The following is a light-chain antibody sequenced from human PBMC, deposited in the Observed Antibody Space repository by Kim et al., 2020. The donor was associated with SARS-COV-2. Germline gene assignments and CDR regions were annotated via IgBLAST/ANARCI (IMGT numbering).Light chain of an antibody. CDR1: SSDVSGYKY. Sequence: QSALTQPPSASGSPGQSVTISCTGTSSDVSGYKYVSWYQQHPGKVPKLMIYEVSKRPSGVPDRFSGSKSGNTASLTVSGLQAEDEADYYCSSYAGTNTWGVFGTGTQVTVL. J-gene: IGLJ1*01. V-gene: IGLV2-8*01. CDR3: SSYAGTNTWGV. CDR2: EVS.